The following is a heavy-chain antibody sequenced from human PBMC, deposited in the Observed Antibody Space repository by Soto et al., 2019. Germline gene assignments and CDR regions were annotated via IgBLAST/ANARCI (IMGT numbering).Heavy chain of an antibody. CDR1: GGSISSGGYY. J-gene: IGHJ6*02. V-gene: IGHV4-31*03. CDR3: ARVSVWGSYRYTAPSYYYGMDV. D-gene: IGHD3-16*02. CDR2: IYYSGST. Sequence: SETLSLTCTVSGGSISSGGYYWSWIRQHPGKGLEWIGYIYYSGSTYYNPSLKSRVTISVDTSKNQFSLKLSSVTAADTAVYYCARVSVWGSYRYTAPSYYYGMDVWGQGTTVTVSS.